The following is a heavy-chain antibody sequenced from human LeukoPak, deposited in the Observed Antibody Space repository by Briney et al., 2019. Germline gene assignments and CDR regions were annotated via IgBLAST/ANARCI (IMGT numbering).Heavy chain of an antibody. J-gene: IGHJ3*02. Sequence: PGGSLRLSCAASGFTFPSYEMNWVRQAPGKGLEWVSYISSIVSNIYYADSVKGRFTISRDNAKNSLYLQMNSLRAEDTAVYYCARGGYCSGGTCYSLNAFDIWGQGTMVTVSS. D-gene: IGHD2-15*01. CDR3: ARGGYCSGGTCYSLNAFDI. CDR2: ISSIVSNI. CDR1: GFTFPSYE. V-gene: IGHV3-48*03.